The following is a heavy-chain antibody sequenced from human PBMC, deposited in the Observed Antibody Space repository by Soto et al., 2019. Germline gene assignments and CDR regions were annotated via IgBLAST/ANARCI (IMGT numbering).Heavy chain of an antibody. J-gene: IGHJ6*03. CDR3: ARDGSVTTVTTGYYYYYMDV. CDR2: ISAYNGNT. Sequence: ASVKVSCKASGYTFTSYGISWVRQAPGQGLEWMGWISAYNGNTNYAQKLQGRVTMTTDTSTSTAYMELRSLRSDNTAVYYCARDGSVTTVTTGYYYYYMDVWGKGTTVPSP. CDR1: GYTFTSYG. D-gene: IGHD4-17*01. V-gene: IGHV1-18*01.